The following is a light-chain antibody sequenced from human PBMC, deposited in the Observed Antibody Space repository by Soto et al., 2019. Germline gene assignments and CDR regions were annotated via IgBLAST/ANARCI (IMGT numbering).Light chain of an antibody. CDR2: DVS. V-gene: IGLV2-14*01. J-gene: IGLJ2*01. CDR3: SSYANSDTVI. CDR1: SSDVGTYNF. Sequence: QSALTQPASVSGSPGQSITISCTGTSSDVGTYNFVSWYRQHPVKAPILIIFDVSSRPSGISNSFSGSKSGNTASLTISGVQAEDEADYYCSSYANSDTVIFGGGTKLTVL.